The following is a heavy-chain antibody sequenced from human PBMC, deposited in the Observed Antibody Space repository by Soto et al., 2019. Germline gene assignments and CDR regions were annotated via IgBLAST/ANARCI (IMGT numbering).Heavy chain of an antibody. CDR2: ISGSGNST. CDR1: GFTFSKYG. D-gene: IGHD1-26*01. Sequence: PVGSLRLSCVASGFTFSKYGMNWVRQTPRKGLEWVSAISGSGNSTYYADPVKGRFTISRDNSKNTLYLQMNSLRAEDTAVYYCAKDLSPSSGTYYGYFDHWGQGTLVTVSS. V-gene: IGHV3-23*01. CDR3: AKDLSPSSGTYYGYFDH. J-gene: IGHJ4*02.